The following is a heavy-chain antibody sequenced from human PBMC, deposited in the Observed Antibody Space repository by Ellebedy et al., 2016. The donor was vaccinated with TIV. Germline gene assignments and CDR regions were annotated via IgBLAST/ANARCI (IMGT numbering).Heavy chain of an antibody. V-gene: IGHV3-9*01. D-gene: IGHD3-9*01. CDR2: ISWNSGSI. CDR3: ARDRAFDDY. Sequence: GGSLRLXXAASGFTFDDYAMHWVRQAPGKGLEWVSGISWNSGSIGYADSVKGRFTISRDNAKNSLSLQMNSLRVEDTAVYYCARDRAFDDYWGQGTLVTVSS. J-gene: IGHJ4*02. CDR1: GFTFDDYA.